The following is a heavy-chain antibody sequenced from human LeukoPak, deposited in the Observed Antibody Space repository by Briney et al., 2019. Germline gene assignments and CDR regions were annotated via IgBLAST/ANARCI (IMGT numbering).Heavy chain of an antibody. CDR1: GFTFSSYD. Sequence: GGSLRLSCAASGFTFSSYDMHWVRQAPGKGLEWVAVISYDGSNKYYADSVKGRFTISRDNSKNTLYLQMNSLRAEDTAVYYCARDKQWDYYFDYWGQGTLVTVSS. CDR2: ISYDGSNK. V-gene: IGHV3-30*19. J-gene: IGHJ4*02. CDR3: ARDKQWDYYFDY. D-gene: IGHD1-26*01.